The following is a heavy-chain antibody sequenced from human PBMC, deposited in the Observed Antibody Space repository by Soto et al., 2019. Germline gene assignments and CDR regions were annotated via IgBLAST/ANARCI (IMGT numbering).Heavy chain of an antibody. CDR3: ALSILYPRANWFAP. Sequence: QVQLVQSGAEVKKPGASVKVSCKASGYTFTGYYMHWVRQAPGQGLEWMGWINPNSGGTNYAQKFQGWVTMTRDTPISPAYMELSRLRSDDTAVYYCALSILYPRANWFAPWGQGTLVTVSS. J-gene: IGHJ5*02. V-gene: IGHV1-2*04. CDR1: GYTFTGYY. CDR2: INPNSGGT. D-gene: IGHD2-8*01.